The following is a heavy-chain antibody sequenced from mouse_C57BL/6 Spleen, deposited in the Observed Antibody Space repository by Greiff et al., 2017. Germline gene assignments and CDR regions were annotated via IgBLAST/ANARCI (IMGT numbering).Heavy chain of an antibody. CDR1: GYTFTDYE. CDR3: TRPLWFAY. CDR2: IDPETGGT. V-gene: IGHV1-15*01. Sequence: LQESGAELVRPGASVTLSCKASGYTFTDYEMHWVKQTPVHGLEWIGAIDPETGGTAYNQKFKGKAILTADKSSSTAYMELRSLTSEDSAVYYCTRPLWFAYWGQGTLVTVSA. J-gene: IGHJ3*01.